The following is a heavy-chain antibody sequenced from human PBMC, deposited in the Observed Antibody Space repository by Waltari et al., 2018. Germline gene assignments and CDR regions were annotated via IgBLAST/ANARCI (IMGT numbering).Heavy chain of an antibody. D-gene: IGHD3-22*01. CDR3: ARSADQLYYDEYYYMDV. Sequence: QLQLQESGPGLVKPSETLSLTCTVSGGSISSSSYYWGWIRQPPGKGLEWIGRIYTSGSTNYNPSLKSRVTMSVDTSKNQFSLKLSSVTAADTAVYYCARSADQLYYDEYYYMDVWGKGTTVTVSS. CDR1: GGSISSSSYY. V-gene: IGHV4-39*07. J-gene: IGHJ6*03. CDR2: IYTSGST.